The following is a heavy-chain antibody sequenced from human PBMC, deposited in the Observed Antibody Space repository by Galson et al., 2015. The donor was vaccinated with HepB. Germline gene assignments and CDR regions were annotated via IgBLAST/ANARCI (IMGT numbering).Heavy chain of an antibody. CDR1: GFTFSSSG. V-gene: IGHV3-33*01. J-gene: IGHJ4*02. CDR3: ARDFRKRAYFDY. CDR2: ILYDGSNT. Sequence: SLRLSCAASGFTFSSSGMHWVRQAPGRGLEWVALILYDGSNTYYADSAKGRFTISRDNSRNTLYLQMNSLRAEDTAVYYCARDFRKRAYFDYWGQGTLVTVSS.